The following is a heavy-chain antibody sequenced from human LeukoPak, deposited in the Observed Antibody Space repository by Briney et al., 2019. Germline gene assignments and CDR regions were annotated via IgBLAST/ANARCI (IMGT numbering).Heavy chain of an antibody. J-gene: IGHJ4*02. CDR2: IGISGDNT. V-gene: IGHV3-23*01. CDR1: GLTLRNFA. Sequence: GGSLRLSCAASGLTLRNFAMSWVRQAPGKGLEWVSSIGISGDNTHYADSVKGRFTISRDNSKDTLYLQMNSLRAEDTAVYYCAREVRPNDYWGQGTLVTVSS. CDR3: AREVRPNDY. D-gene: IGHD6-25*01.